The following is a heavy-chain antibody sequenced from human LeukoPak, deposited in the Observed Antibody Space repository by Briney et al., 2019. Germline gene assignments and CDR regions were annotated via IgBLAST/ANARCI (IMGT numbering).Heavy chain of an antibody. V-gene: IGHV3-23*01. CDR3: AKVGARGCSSSTCFIY. CDR1: GFTFRSYA. D-gene: IGHD2-2*01. J-gene: IGHJ4*02. Sequence: PGGSLRLSCAASGFTFRSYAMSRVRQAPGKGLEWVSAISGSGDITYYADSVEGRFTISRDNSKNTLYLQMNSLRPEDTAVYYCAKVGARGCSSSTCFIYWGQGTLVTVSS. CDR2: ISGSGDIT.